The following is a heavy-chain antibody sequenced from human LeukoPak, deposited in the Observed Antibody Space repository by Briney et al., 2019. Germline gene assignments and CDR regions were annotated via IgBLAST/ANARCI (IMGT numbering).Heavy chain of an antibody. CDR3: ARMGFYNYYMDV. Sequence: SQTLSLTCTVSGGSISSGSYYWSWIRQPAGKGLEWIGRIYTSGSTNYNPSLKSRVTISVDTSKNQFSLKLSSVTAADTAVYYCARMGFYNYYMDVWGKGTTVTVSS. J-gene: IGHJ6*03. V-gene: IGHV4-61*02. CDR2: IYTSGST. D-gene: IGHD3-16*01. CDR1: GGSISSGSYY.